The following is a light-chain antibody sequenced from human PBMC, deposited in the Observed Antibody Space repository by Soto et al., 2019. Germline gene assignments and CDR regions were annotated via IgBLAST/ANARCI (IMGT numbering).Light chain of an antibody. CDR1: QSVNTW. CDR2: KAS. CDR3: PQFDSHPIT. J-gene: IGKJ5*01. Sequence: DIQMTQSPSTLSASVGDRVTITCRASQSVNTWLAWYQQKPGKAPNLLIYKASILESGVPLRFSGSGSGTEFTLTISSLQPDDVATYYCPQFDSHPITFGQGTRLEIE. V-gene: IGKV1-5*03.